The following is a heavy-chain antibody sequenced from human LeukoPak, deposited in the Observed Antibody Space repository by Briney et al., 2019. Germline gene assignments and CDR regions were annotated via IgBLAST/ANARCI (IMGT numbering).Heavy chain of an antibody. J-gene: IGHJ4*02. CDR1: GYTLTNFD. Sequence: GASVKVSCKASGYTLTNFDINWVRQAAGQGLEWMGWVNPNSGNTGYAQKFQGRVSMTTDTSISTAYMELSSLRSEDTAVYYCAKGREGRGAVTPPLDYWGQGTLVTVSS. D-gene: IGHD3-10*01. CDR2: VNPNSGNT. V-gene: IGHV1-8*01. CDR3: AKGREGRGAVTPPLDY.